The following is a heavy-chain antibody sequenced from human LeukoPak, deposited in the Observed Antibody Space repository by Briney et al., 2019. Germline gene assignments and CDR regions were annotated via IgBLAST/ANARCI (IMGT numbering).Heavy chain of an antibody. CDR1: GDSVSSNSAT. D-gene: IGHD3-22*01. Sequence: SQTLSLTCAISGDSVSSNSATWNWIRQSPSRGLEWLGSTFYSYKWYNDYAVSVKSRITINPDTSKNQFSLQLNSVTPEDTAVYYCARGNRYYYDSSGYFPTTKFDYWGQGTLVTVSS. CDR3: ARGNRYYYDSSGYFPTTKFDY. J-gene: IGHJ4*02. V-gene: IGHV6-1*01. CDR2: TFYSYKWYN.